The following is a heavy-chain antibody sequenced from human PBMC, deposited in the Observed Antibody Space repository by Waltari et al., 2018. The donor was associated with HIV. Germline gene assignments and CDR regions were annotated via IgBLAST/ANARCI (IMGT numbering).Heavy chain of an antibody. D-gene: IGHD6-19*01. CDR2: ISGSGGST. CDR1: GFPFSSYA. CDR3: AKPGIAVPAAVN. J-gene: IGHJ4*02. Sequence: EVQLVESGGGLVQPGGSLRLSCSASGFPFSSYAMSCVRQAPGKGLEWVSAISGSGGSTYYADSVKGRFTISRDNSKNTLYLQMNSLRAEDTAVYYCAKPGIAVPAAVNWGQGTLVTVSS. V-gene: IGHV3-23*04.